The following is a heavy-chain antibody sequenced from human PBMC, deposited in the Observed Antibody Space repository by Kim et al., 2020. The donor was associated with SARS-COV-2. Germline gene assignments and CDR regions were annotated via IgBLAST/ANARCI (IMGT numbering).Heavy chain of an antibody. D-gene: IGHD3-10*01. J-gene: IGHJ6*02. CDR1: GGSISSTSYY. Sequence: SETLSLTCTVSGGSISSTSYYWGWIRQPPGKGLEWIGSIYYSGSTYYKPSLKSRVIISVDTSKNQFSLKLSSVTAADTAVYYCAKLQWFGESPQMDVWGQGTTVTVSS. CDR2: IYYSGST. CDR3: AKLQWFGESPQMDV. V-gene: IGHV4-39*01.